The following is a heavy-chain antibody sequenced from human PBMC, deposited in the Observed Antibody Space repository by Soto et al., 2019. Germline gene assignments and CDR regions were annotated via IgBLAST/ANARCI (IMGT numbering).Heavy chain of an antibody. CDR3: ARGDIVATTHYYYYYGMDV. D-gene: IGHD5-12*01. CDR2: INHSGST. J-gene: IGHJ6*02. CDR1: GGSFSGYY. V-gene: IGHV4-34*01. Sequence: PSETLSFTCAVYGGSFSGYYWSWIRQPPGKGLEWIGEINHSGSTNYNPSLKSRVTISVDTSKNQFSLKLSSVTAADTAVYYCARGDIVATTHYYYYYGMDVWGQGTTVTVSS.